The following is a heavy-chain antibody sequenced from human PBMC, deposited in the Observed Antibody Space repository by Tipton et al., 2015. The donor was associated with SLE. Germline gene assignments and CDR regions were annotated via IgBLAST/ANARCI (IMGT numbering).Heavy chain of an antibody. CDR3: AAPSRTAYYYYYGKDV. J-gene: IGHJ6*02. Sequence: SLRLSCAASGFTFDDYTMHWVRQAPGKGLEWVSLISWDGGSTYYADSVKGRFTISRDNAKNSLYLQMNSLRAEDTAVYYCAAPSRTAYYYYYGKDVWGQGTTVTVSS. CDR1: GFTFDDYT. D-gene: IGHD1-1*01. CDR2: ISWDGGST. V-gene: IGHV3-43*01.